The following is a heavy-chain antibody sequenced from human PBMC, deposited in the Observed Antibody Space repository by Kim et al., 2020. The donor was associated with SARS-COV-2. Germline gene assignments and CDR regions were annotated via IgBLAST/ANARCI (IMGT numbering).Heavy chain of an antibody. CDR2: IIPIFGTA. V-gene: IGHV1-69*13. CDR1: GGTFSSYA. J-gene: IGHJ4*02. D-gene: IGHD3-10*01. Sequence: SVKVSCKASGGTFSSYAISWVRQAPGQGLEWMGGIIPIFGTANYAQKFQGRVTITADESTSTAYMELSSLRSEDTAVYYCARDSETYYYGSGSYNFDYWGQGTLVTVSS. CDR3: ARDSETYYYGSGSYNFDY.